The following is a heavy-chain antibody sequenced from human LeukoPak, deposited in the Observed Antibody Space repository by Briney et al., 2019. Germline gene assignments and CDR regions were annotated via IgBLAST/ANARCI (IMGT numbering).Heavy chain of an antibody. Sequence: SETLSLTCTVSGGSISSSSYYWGWIRQPPGKGLEWIGSICYSGSTYYNPSLKSRVTISVDTSKNQFSLKLSSVTAADTAVDYCARTPIDYDSSGYYSLDYWGQGTLVTVSS. CDR2: ICYSGST. CDR3: ARTPIDYDSSGYYSLDY. J-gene: IGHJ4*02. CDR1: GGSISSSSYY. V-gene: IGHV4-39*01. D-gene: IGHD3-22*01.